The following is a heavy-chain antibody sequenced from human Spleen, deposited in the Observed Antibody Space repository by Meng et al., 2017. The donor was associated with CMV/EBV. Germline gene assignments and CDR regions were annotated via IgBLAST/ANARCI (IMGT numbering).Heavy chain of an antibody. CDR3: EMIAARGNFDL. V-gene: IGHV4-39*07. J-gene: IGHJ2*01. Sequence: SETLSLTCTVSGGSISSYSYYWGWIRQPPGKGLEWIGSVYYGGSTYYKPSLKSRITISVDTSKNQFSLELSSVTAADTAVYYCEMIAARGNFDLWGRGTLVTVSS. D-gene: IGHD6-13*01. CDR2: VYYGGST. CDR1: GGSISSYSYY.